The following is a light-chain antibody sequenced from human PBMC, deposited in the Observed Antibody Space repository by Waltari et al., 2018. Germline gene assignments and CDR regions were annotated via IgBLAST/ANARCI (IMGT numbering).Light chain of an antibody. V-gene: IGKV1-8*01. CDR2: AAS. CDR1: QGISSY. J-gene: IGKJ4*01. Sequence: AIRMTQSPSSLPASTGDRVTITCRASQGISSYLAWYQQKPGKAPKLLIYAASTLQSGVPSRFSGSGSGTDFTLTISCLQSEDFATYYCQQYYSLLTFGGGTKVEIK. CDR3: QQYYSLLT.